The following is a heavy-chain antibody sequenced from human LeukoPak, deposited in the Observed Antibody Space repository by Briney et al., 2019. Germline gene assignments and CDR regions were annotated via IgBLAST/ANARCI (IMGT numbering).Heavy chain of an antibody. J-gene: IGHJ6*02. V-gene: IGHV3-33*01. CDR1: GFTFSNYG. D-gene: IGHD6-13*01. CDR3: ARGDSQYSSSWYFTRGYYYGMDV. Sequence: PGGSLRLSCAASGFTFSNYGMHWVRQAPGKGLEWVAVIWYDGSNKYYADSVKGRFTISRDNSKNTLYLQMNSLRAEDTAVYYCARGDSQYSSSWYFTRGYYYGMDVWGQGTTVTVSS. CDR2: IWYDGSNK.